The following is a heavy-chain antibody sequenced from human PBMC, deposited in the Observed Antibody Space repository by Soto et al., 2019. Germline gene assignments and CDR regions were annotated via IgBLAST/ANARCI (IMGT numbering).Heavy chain of an antibody. CDR1: GGTFSSYS. J-gene: IGHJ4*02. CDR3: ARDGGRHSGGIDS. V-gene: IGHV1-69*01. Sequence: QVQLVQSGAEVKKPGSSVKVSCKASGGTFSSYSINWVRQAPGQGLEWMGEIITIFGTANYAQKFQGRVTMTADESTSTAYMELSILRSEDTAVYYCARDGGRHSGGIDSWGQGTLVTVSS. CDR2: IITIFGTA. D-gene: IGHD1-26*01.